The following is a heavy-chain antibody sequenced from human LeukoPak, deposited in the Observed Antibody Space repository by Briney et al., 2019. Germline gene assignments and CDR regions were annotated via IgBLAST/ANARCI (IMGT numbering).Heavy chain of an antibody. CDR2: INWNCGST. Sequence: PGGSLRLSCAASGFTFDDYGMSWVRQAPGKGLEWVSGINWNCGSTGYADSVKGRFTISRDNAKNSLYLQMNSLRAEDTALYYCASLDTNWFDPWGQGTLVTVSS. CDR3: ASLDTNWFDP. J-gene: IGHJ5*02. V-gene: IGHV3-20*04. CDR1: GFTFDDYG.